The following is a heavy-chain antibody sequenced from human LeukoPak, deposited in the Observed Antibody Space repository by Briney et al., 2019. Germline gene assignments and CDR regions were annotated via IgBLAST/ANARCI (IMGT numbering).Heavy chain of an antibody. CDR2: IKQDGSEI. J-gene: IGHJ4*02. V-gene: IGHV3-7*01. CDR1: RFTFSSNC. Sequence: GGSLRLSCVVSRFTFSSNCISWVRQAPGKGLEWVANIKQDGSEIHYVDSVRGRFTISRDNAKSSLYLQMNSLRVEDTAVYYCARDTRGISDCGGQGTLVTVSS. CDR3: ARDTRGISDC. D-gene: IGHD3-10*01.